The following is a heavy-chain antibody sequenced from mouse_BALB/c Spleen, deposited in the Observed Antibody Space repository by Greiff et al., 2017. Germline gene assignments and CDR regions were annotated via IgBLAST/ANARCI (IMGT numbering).Heavy chain of an antibody. V-gene: IGHV5-6-5*01. Sequence: DVKLVESGGGLVKPGGSLKLSCAASGFTFSSYAMSWVRQTPEKRLEWVASISSGGSTYYPDSVKGRFTISRDNARNILYLQMSSLRSEDTAMYYCARRDYGSSYNWYFDVWGAGTTVTVAS. CDR3: ARRDYGSSYNWYFDV. CDR2: ISSGGST. J-gene: IGHJ1*01. D-gene: IGHD1-1*01. CDR1: GFTFSSYA.